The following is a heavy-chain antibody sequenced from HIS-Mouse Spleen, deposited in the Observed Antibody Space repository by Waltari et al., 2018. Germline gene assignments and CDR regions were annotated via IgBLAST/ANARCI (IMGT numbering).Heavy chain of an antibody. CDR2: ISASVGTA. V-gene: IGHV1-69*01. J-gene: IGHJ4*02. Sequence: QVQLVQSGAEVKKPGSSVKVSCKASGGTFRSYAISWVRQAPGQGLEWMGGISASVGTANYEQKCQARVTITADEATSTAYRERSSLRSEDTAVYYCAIPWQKAYCGGDCYSFFDYWGQGTLVTVSS. D-gene: IGHD2-21*02. CDR1: GGTFRSYA. CDR3: AIPWQKAYCGGDCYSFFDY.